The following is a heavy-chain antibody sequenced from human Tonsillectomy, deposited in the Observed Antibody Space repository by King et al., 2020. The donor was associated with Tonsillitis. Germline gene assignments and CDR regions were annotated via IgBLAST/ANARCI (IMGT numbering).Heavy chain of an antibody. Sequence: TLKESGPVLVKPTETLTLTCTVSGFSLSNARMGVSWIRQPPVKALEWLSHIFSNDEKSYSTSLKNRLTISKDTSKGQVVLTMTNMDPVDTATYYCARVTTVTKSYYYYGLDVWGQGTTVTVSS. D-gene: IGHD4-17*01. CDR3: ARVTTVTKSYYYYGLDV. CDR1: GFSLSNARMG. J-gene: IGHJ6*02. V-gene: IGHV2-26*01. CDR2: IFSNDEK.